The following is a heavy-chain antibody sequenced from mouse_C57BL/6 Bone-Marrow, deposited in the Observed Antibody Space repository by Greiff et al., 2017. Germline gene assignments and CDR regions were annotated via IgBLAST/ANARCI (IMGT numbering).Heavy chain of an antibody. CDR1: GYTFTSYW. Sequence: QVQLKQSGPELVKPGASVKMSCKASGYTFTSYWITWVKQRPGQGLEWMGDIYPGGGSTNYNEKFKSKATLTADTSSSTAYMQLSSLTSEDSAVYYCARFTHVDPYFAYWGQGTLVTVSA. D-gene: IGHD2-10*01. CDR2: IYPGGGST. V-gene: IGHV1-55*01. CDR3: ARFTHVDPYFAY. J-gene: IGHJ3*01.